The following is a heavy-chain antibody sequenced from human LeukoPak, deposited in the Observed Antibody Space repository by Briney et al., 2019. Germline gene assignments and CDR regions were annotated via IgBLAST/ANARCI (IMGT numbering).Heavy chain of an antibody. CDR2: VRGSGDST. CDR1: GFTFSSYA. V-gene: IGHV3-23*01. D-gene: IGHD6-6*01. J-gene: IGHJ6*03. CDR3: ARGPFSEYSSSYYYMDV. Sequence: GGSLRLSCAASGFTFSSYAMHWVRQAPGKGLEWVSAVRGSGDSTYYADSVKGRFTISRDNAKNSLYLQMNSLRAEDTAVYYCARGPFSEYSSSYYYMDVWGKGTTVTVSS.